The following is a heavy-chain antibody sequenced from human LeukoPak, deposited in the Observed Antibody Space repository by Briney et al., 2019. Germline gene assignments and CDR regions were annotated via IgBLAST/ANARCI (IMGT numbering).Heavy chain of an antibody. CDR1: GYSFTSYW. V-gene: IGHV5-51*01. CDR3: ASRVRFPDAFGV. D-gene: IGHD3-3*01. Sequence: GESLKISCKGSGYSFTSYWIGWVRQMPGKGLEWMGIVYPDDSDTRYSPSFQGQVTISADKSINTAYLQWSSLKASDTAIYYCASRVRFPDAFGVWGQGTMVTVSS. CDR2: VYPDDSDT. J-gene: IGHJ3*01.